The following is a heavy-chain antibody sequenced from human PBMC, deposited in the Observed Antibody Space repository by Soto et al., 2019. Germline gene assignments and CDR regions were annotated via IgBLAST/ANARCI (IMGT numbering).Heavy chain of an antibody. CDR1: GFTFDDYA. CDR3: AKDRGVRGAFDY. V-gene: IGHV3-9*01. CDR2: ISWNSGSI. D-gene: IGHD3-10*01. J-gene: IGHJ4*02. Sequence: GGSLRLSCAASGFTFDDYAMHWVRQAPGKGLEWVSGISWNSGSIGYADSVKGRFTISRDNAKNSLYLQMNSLRAEDTALYYCAKDRGVRGAFDYWGQGTLVTVSS.